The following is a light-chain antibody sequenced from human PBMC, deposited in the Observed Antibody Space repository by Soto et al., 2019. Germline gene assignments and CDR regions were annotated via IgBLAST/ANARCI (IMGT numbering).Light chain of an antibody. V-gene: IGLV4-69*01. CDR3: QTWVTGIVV. CDR2: LNIDGSH. Sequence: QLVLTQSPSASASLGASVKLTCTLSSGHTSYAIAWHQQQTEKGPRYLMNLNIDGSHSKGDGIPDRFSGSSSGAERYLTISSLQSEDEADYYCQTWVTGIVVFGGGTKVTVL. J-gene: IGLJ2*01. CDR1: SGHTSYA.